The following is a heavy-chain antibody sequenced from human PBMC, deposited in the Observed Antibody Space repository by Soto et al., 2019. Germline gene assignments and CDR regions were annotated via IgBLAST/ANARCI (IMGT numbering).Heavy chain of an antibody. CDR3: AGYCAGNACYSRHYYAMDV. D-gene: IGHD2-21*02. CDR2: ISPYNGNT. V-gene: IGHV1-18*01. J-gene: IGHJ6*02. Sequence: QVQLVQSAGEVKKPGASAIVSCQASGYTFRNYIIAWLRQAPGQGLEWMGWISPYNGNTNYARQFRGRVTLTTDTSASAAYLELRNLGSDDAATYSCAGYCAGNACYSRHYYAMDVWGQGTTVSVSS. CDR1: GYTFRNYI.